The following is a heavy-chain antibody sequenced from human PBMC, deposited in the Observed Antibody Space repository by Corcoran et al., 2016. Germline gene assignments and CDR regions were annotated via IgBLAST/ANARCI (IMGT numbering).Heavy chain of an antibody. CDR3: ASYYDNSGYHDY. J-gene: IGHJ4*02. V-gene: IGHV3-53*01. CDR2: IYSDSST. CDR1: GFTVTSNY. Sequence: EVQLVESGGGLIQPGGSLRLSCAASGFTVTSNYMTWVRQAPGKGLEWVSAIYSDSSTHYADSVKGRFTISRDNSKNTLDLQMNSPRAEDTAVYYCASYYDNSGYHDYWGQGTLVTVSS. D-gene: IGHD3-22*01.